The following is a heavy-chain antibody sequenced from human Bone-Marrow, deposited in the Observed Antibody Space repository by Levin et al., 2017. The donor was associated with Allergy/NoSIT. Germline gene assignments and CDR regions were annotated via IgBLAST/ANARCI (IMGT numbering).Heavy chain of an antibody. J-gene: IGHJ6*02. D-gene: IGHD2-2*02. Sequence: GGSLRLSCAASGFTFSSYAMSWVRQAPGKGLEWVSAISGSGGSTYYADSVKGRFTISRDNSKNTLYLQMNSLRAEDTAVYYCAKGVHCSSTSCYTDDYGMDVWGQGTTVTVSS. CDR2: ISGSGGST. CDR3: AKGVHCSSTSCYTDDYGMDV. CDR1: GFTFSSYA. V-gene: IGHV3-23*01.